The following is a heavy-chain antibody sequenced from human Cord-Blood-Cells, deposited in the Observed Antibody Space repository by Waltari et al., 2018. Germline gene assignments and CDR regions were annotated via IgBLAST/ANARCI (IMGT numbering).Heavy chain of an antibody. CDR2: INHSGST. Sequence: QVQLQQWGAGLLKPSETLSLTCDVYGGSFSGYYWSWIRQPPGKGLEWIGEINHSGSTNYNPSLKSRVTISVDTSKNQFSLKLSSVTAADTAVNYCARRRAFDIWGQGTMVTVSS. V-gene: IGHV4-34*01. CDR3: ARRRAFDI. CDR1: GGSFSGYY. J-gene: IGHJ3*02.